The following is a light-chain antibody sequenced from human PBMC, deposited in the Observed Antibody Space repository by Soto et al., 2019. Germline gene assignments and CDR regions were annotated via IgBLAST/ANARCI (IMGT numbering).Light chain of an antibody. V-gene: IGLV3-9*01. CDR3: QVWDSSTARV. CDR2: RDS. CDR1: NIGSKN. J-gene: IGLJ3*02. Sequence: SYELTQPLSVSVALGQTARITCGGNNIGSKNVHWYQQKPGQAPVLVIYRDSNRTSGITERFSGSNSGNTATLTISRAQDGDEADYYWQVWDSSTARVFGGGTKLTVL.